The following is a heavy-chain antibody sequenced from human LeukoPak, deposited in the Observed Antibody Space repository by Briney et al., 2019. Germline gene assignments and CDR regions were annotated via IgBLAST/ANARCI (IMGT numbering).Heavy chain of an antibody. V-gene: IGHV4-39*07. Sequence: SETLSLTCTVSGDSISSDSYYCGWIRQPPGEGLEWIGSMYYSGSTHYNPSLKSRVTISVDTSKNQFSLKVSSVTAADTAVYYCASGIDSYTDDAFDIRGQGTLVTVSS. CDR3: ASGIDSYTDDAFDI. D-gene: IGHD5-24*01. J-gene: IGHJ3*02. CDR1: GDSISSDSYY. CDR2: MYYSGST.